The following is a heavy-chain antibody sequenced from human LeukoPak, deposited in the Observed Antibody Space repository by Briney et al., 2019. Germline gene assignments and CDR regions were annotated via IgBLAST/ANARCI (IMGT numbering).Heavy chain of an antibody. Sequence: ASVKVSCKASGGTFSSYAISWVRQAPGQGLEWMGGIIPIFGTANYAQKFQGRVTITADESTSTAYMELSSLRSEDTAVYYCARDGYYYDSSGYYTIWGQGPLVTVSS. V-gene: IGHV1-69*13. CDR2: IIPIFGTA. CDR1: GGTFSSYA. CDR3: ARDGYYYDSSGYYTI. J-gene: IGHJ4*02. D-gene: IGHD3-22*01.